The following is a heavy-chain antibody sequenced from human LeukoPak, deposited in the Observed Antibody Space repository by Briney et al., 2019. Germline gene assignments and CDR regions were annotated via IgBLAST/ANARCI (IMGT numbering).Heavy chain of an antibody. Sequence: ASVKVSCKASGGTLSTFAISWVRQAPGQGLEWMGGINPIYGTINHAQSFQGRVKITADESTSTAYMELSSLRYEDTAFYYCASALPGAYSIGTFDYWGQGTLVTVSS. CDR1: GGTLSTFA. J-gene: IGHJ4*02. CDR3: ASALPGAYSIGTFDY. D-gene: IGHD1-26*01. CDR2: INPIYGTI. V-gene: IGHV1-69*13.